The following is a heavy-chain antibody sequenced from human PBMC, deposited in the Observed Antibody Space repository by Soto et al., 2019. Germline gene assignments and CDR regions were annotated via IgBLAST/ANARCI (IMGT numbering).Heavy chain of an antibody. J-gene: IGHJ6*02. CDR1: GFTFSSYG. Sequence: QVQLVESGGGVVQPGRSLRLSCAASGFTFSSYGMHWVRQAPGKRLEWVAVISYDGSNKYYADSVKCRFIISRDNSKNTLYLQMNSLRAEDTAVYYCAKVGYYYYGMDVWGQGTTVTVSS. V-gene: IGHV3-30*18. CDR2: ISYDGSNK. D-gene: IGHD3-10*01. CDR3: AKVGYYYYGMDV.